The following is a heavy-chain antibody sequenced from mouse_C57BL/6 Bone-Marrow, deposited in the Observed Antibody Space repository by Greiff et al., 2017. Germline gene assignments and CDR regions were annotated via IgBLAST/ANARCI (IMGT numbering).Heavy chain of an antibody. CDR3: AGYRYYFDD. CDR2: IYPRSGNT. D-gene: IGHD1-1*01. CDR1: GYTFTSYG. V-gene: IGHV1-81*01. Sequence: VQLQQSGAELARPGASVKLSCKASGYTFTSYGISWVKQRTGQGLEWIGEIYPRSGNTYYNEKFKGKATLTADKSSSTAYMELRRLTSEASAVYFCAGYRYYFDDWGQGTTLTVSS. J-gene: IGHJ2*01.